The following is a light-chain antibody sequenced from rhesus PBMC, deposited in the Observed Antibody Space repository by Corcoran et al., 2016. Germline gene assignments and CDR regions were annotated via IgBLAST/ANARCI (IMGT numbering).Light chain of an antibody. CDR3: QQRNSYPLT. CDR2: KSS. V-gene: IGKV1-25*01. CDR1: QVLSNY. J-gene: IGKJ4*01. Sequence: DIQMTQSPSSLSSSVGDTVTITCRASQVLSNYLACYQQKPGKAPKAMIYKSSTLQGGVPSRFSGTGSRTDFTLTISSIQPEDFATYYFQQRNSYPLTFGGGTKVEIK.